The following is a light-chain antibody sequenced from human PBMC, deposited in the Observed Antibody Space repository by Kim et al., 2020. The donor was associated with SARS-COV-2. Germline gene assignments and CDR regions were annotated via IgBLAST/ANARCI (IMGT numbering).Light chain of an antibody. J-gene: IGKJ1*01. CDR2: DEA. CDR1: QSVGRN. V-gene: IGKV3-15*01. CDR3: QKYYNWPAKT. Sequence: CPGERATLFGRAGQSVGRNSAWYQERRGKGPRQLIYDEATRATGIPARVSGSGSGRECTRTIRSRQSEDFAVYYCQKYYNWPAKTFGQGTKVDIK.